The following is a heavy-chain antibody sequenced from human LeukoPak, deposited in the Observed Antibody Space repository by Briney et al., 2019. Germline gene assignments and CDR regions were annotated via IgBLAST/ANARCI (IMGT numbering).Heavy chain of an antibody. CDR3: AKWEESGSTSSFDC. Sequence: PGGSLRLSCAASGFTFSSYAISWVRQAPGTGLEWVSSIRVSGAYTFYADSVKGRFTISRDNSKNTLYLQMNSLRAEDTAVYYCAKWEESGSTSSFDCWGQGTLVTVSS. CDR1: GFTFSSYA. CDR2: IRVSGAYT. V-gene: IGHV3-23*01. D-gene: IGHD6-6*01. J-gene: IGHJ5*01.